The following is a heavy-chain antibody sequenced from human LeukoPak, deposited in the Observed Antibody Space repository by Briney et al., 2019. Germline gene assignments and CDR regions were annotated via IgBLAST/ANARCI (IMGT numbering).Heavy chain of an antibody. CDR3: ARQGRVGNWFDP. V-gene: IGHV4-30-4*08. CDR2: IYYSGST. D-gene: IGHD1-26*01. CDR1: GGSISSGDYY. Sequence: PSQTLSLTCTVSGGSISSGDYYWSWIRQPPGKGLEWIGYIYYSGSTYYNPSLKRRVTISVDTTKNQFSLKLSSVTAADTAVYYCARQGRVGNWFDPWGQGTLVTVSS. J-gene: IGHJ5*02.